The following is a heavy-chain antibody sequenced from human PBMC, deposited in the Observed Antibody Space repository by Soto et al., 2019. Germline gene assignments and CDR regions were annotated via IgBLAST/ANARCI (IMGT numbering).Heavy chain of an antibody. CDR2: ISNSGDII. CDR3: ARRGVDTAMSFDY. Sequence: GGSLRLSCAASGFTLSDYYMAWIRQAPGKGLEWVSYISNSGDIIYYADSVKGRFTISRDNAKKSLFLQMSSLRAEDTAVYYCARRGVDTAMSFDYWGQGTLVTVSS. J-gene: IGHJ4*02. V-gene: IGHV3-11*01. D-gene: IGHD5-18*01. CDR1: GFTLSDYY.